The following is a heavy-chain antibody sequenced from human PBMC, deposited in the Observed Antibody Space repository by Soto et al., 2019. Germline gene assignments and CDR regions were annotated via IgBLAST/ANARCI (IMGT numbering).Heavy chain of an antibody. CDR2: INHSGST. J-gene: IGHJ4*02. CDR1: GGSFSGYY. Sequence: QVQLQQWGAGLLKPSETLSLTCAVYGGSFSGYYWSWIRQPPGKGLEWIGEINHSGSTNYNPSLKRRVTISVDTSKNQFSLKLSSVTAADTAVYYCATYAPLGIVVVPAARTGGFDYWGQGTLVTVSS. V-gene: IGHV4-34*01. D-gene: IGHD2-2*01. CDR3: ATYAPLGIVVVPAARTGGFDY.